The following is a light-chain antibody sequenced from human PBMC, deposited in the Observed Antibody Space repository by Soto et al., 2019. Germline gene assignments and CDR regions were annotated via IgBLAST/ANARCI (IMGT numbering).Light chain of an antibody. CDR2: DVS. Sequence: QSALTQPRSVSASPGQAVTISCAGTISDVGGYNYVSWYQQHPGKAPKLMIYDVSKRPSGVPDRFSGSKSGNTASLTISGLQAEDEADYYCCSYAGSYTFDVFGTGTKVT. J-gene: IGLJ1*01. CDR3: CSYAGSYTFDV. CDR1: ISDVGGYNY. V-gene: IGLV2-11*01.